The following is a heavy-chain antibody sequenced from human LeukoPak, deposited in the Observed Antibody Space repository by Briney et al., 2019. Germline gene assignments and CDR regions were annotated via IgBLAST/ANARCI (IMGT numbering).Heavy chain of an antibody. CDR1: GYTFTGYY. D-gene: IGHD1-20*01. J-gene: IGHJ6*03. CDR2: INPNSGGT. CDR3: ARDAPITGGNMDV. Sequence: ASVKVSCKASGYTFTGYYMHWVRQAPGQGLEWMGWINPNSGGTNYAQKFQGRVTMTRDTSISTAYMEPSRLRSDDTAVYYCARDAPITGGNMDVWGKGTMVTVSS. V-gene: IGHV1-2*02.